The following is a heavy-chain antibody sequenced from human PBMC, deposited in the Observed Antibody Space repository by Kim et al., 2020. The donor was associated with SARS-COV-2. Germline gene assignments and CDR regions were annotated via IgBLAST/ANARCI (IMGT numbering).Heavy chain of an antibody. Sequence: ASVKVSCKASGYTFTSYGISWVRQAPGQGLEWMGWISAYNGNTNYAQKLQGRVTMTTDTSTSTAYMELRSLRSDDTAVYYCARVIFGVQIVDEGYDAFDIWGQGTMVTVSS. J-gene: IGHJ3*02. D-gene: IGHD3-10*02. CDR3: ARVIFGVQIVDEGYDAFDI. CDR1: GYTFTSYG. V-gene: IGHV1-18*01. CDR2: ISAYNGNT.